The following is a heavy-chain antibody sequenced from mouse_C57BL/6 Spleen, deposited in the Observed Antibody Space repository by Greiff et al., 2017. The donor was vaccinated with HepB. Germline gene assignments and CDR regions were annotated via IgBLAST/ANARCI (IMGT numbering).Heavy chain of an antibody. V-gene: IGHV1-52*01. CDR3: ARDYYDYDGAMDY. CDR2: IDPSDSET. Sequence: QVQLQQPGAELVRPGSSVKLSCKASGYTFTSYWMHWVKQRPIQGLEWIGNIDPSDSETHYNQKFKDKATLTVDKYSSTAYMQLSSLTSEDSAVYYCARDYYDYDGAMDYWGQGTSVTVSS. D-gene: IGHD2-4*01. CDR1: GYTFTSYW. J-gene: IGHJ4*01.